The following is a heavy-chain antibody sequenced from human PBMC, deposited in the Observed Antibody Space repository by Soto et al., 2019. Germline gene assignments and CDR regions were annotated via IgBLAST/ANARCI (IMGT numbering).Heavy chain of an antibody. CDR1: GYTFFTYD. CDR2: ISTYSGDT. CDR3: ARHHGPTTSENWFDP. D-gene: IGHD5-12*01. J-gene: IGHJ5*02. V-gene: IGHV1-18*01. Sequence: QVHLVQSGVEVKTPGASVKVSCQASGYTFFTYDISWVRQAPGQGLEWMGWISTYSGDTKYAQTGQGRVTMTTDTATTTAYLELRSLRSDDTAVYYCARHHGPTTSENWFDPWGQGTLVTVSS.